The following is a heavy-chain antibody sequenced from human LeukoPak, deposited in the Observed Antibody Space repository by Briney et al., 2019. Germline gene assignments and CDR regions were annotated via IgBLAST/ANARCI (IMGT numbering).Heavy chain of an antibody. J-gene: IGHJ6*04. CDR2: IYYSGST. D-gene: IGHD3-10*01. CDR3: ARDAGDTMDLYGMDV. CDR1: GGSISSYY. Sequence: SETLSLTCTVSGGSISSYYWSWIRQPPGKGLEWNGYIYYSGSTNYNPSLKSRVTISVDTSKNQFSLKLSSVTAADTAVYYCARDAGDTMDLYGMDVWGKGTTVTVSS. V-gene: IGHV4-59*01.